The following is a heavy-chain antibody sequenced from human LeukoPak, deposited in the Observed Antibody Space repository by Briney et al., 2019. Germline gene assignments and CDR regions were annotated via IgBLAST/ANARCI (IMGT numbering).Heavy chain of an antibody. CDR2: INHSGST. Sequence: PSETLSLTCAVYGGSFSGYYRSWIRQPPGKGLEWIGEINHSGSTNYNPSLKSRVTISVDTSKNQFSLKLSSVTAADTAVYYCARLQQLAHWGQGTLVTVSS. D-gene: IGHD6-6*01. CDR3: ARLQQLAH. V-gene: IGHV4-34*01. J-gene: IGHJ4*02. CDR1: GGSFSGYY.